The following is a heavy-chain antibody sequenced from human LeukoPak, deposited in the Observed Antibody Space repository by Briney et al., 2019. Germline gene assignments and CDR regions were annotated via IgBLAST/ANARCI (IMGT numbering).Heavy chain of an antibody. CDR2: IKQDESEE. D-gene: IGHD3-10*01. J-gene: IGHJ4*02. CDR1: GFILSSYW. Sequence: GGSLRLSCAASGFILSSYWMSWVRQAPGKGLEWVANIKQDESEEVYVDSVEGRFTISRDNSKNTLYLQMSSLRAEDSAVYYCVRAAHYYGSGSYFDYWGQGTLVTVSS. V-gene: IGHV3-7*04. CDR3: VRAAHYYGSGSYFDY.